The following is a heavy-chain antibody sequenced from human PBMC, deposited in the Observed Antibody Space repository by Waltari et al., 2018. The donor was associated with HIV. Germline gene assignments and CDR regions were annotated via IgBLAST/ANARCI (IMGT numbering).Heavy chain of an antibody. CDR2: ISDDGSNK. V-gene: IGHV3-30*18. D-gene: IGHD6-13*01. CDR3: AKEETRVFSSSSFYFYYGMDV. Sequence: QVQLVESGGGVVQPGRSLRLSCAASRFIFSSSGMHWVRQAQGKGLEWVAGISDDGSNKYDADSVRGRFTISRDNSKNTLYLQMNRLRAEDTAVYYCAKEETRVFSSSSFYFYYGMDVWGQGTTVTVSS. CDR1: RFIFSSSG. J-gene: IGHJ6*02.